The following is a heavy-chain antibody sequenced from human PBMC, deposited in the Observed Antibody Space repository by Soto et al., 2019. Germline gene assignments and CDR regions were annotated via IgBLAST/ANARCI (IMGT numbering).Heavy chain of an antibody. Sequence: QVQLVQSGAEVKNPGSSVKVSCKASGGTFSSYAISWVRQAPGQGREWMGGIITIFGTANYAQKFQGRVTITADESTNSVSMELRSLRSEDRDVYYCAREPGGGPGYFDYLGQGNLVTVSS. D-gene: IGHD3-10*01. V-gene: IGHV1-69*01. J-gene: IGHJ4*02. CDR3: AREPGGGPGYFDY. CDR1: GGTFSSYA. CDR2: IITIFGTA.